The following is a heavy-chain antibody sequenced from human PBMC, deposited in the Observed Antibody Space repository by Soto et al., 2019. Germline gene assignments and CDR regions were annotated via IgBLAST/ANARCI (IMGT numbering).Heavy chain of an antibody. V-gene: IGHV4-34*01. CDR3: ARGAYDYVWGSYRSSNYYYYGMDV. Sequence: SETLSLTCAVYGGSFSGYYWSWIRQPPGKGLEWIGDINHSGSTNYNPSLKSRVTISVDTSKNQFSLKLSSVTAADTAVYYCARGAYDYVWGSYRSSNYYYYGMDVWGQGTTVTVS. D-gene: IGHD3-16*02. J-gene: IGHJ6*02. CDR2: INHSGST. CDR1: GGSFSGYY.